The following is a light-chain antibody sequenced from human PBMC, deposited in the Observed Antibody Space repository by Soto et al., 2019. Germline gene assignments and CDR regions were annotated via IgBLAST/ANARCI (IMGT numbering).Light chain of an antibody. CDR1: QSISSY. Sequence: DIQMTQSPSSLSASVGDRVTITCRASQSISSYLNWYQQKPGKAPKLLIYAASSLQGAVPSRFSGRGSGTDLSLTISSLQPEDFATYYCQQSYSTLFTFVPRTKVDIK. V-gene: IGKV1-39*01. CDR2: AAS. J-gene: IGKJ3*01. CDR3: QQSYSTLFT.